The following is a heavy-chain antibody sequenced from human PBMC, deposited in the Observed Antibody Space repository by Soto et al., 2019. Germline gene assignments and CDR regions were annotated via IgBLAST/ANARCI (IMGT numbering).Heavy chain of an antibody. J-gene: IGHJ4*02. V-gene: IGHV3-23*01. CDR1: GFTFSSYA. D-gene: IGHD6-13*01. Sequence: PGGSLRLSCAASGFTFSSYAMSWVRQAPGKGLEWVSGVSGSGGSTYCADSVKGRFTISRDNSKNTLYLQMNSLRAEDTAVYYCARRGPGTYFDYWGQGTLITVSS. CDR3: ARRGPGTYFDY. CDR2: VSGSGGST.